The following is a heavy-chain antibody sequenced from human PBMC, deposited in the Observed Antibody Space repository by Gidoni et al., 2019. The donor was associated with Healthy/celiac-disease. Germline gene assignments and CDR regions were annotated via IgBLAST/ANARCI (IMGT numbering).Heavy chain of an antibody. D-gene: IGHD3-10*01. CDR2: ISYSGST. V-gene: IGHV4-30-4*01. J-gene: IGHJ4*02. CDR3: ARGRVWFGELEHYFDY. Sequence: QVQLQESGPGLGKPSQTLSLTCTVSGGSIRSGDYYWRWIRQPPGKGLEWIGYISYSGSTSYNPSLKRRITISVDTSKNQFSLKLSSVTAADTAVYYCARGRVWFGELEHYFDYWGQGTLVTVSS. CDR1: GGSIRSGDYY.